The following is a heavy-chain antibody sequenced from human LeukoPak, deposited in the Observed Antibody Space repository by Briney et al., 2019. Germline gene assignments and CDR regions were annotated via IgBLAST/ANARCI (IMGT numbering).Heavy chain of an antibody. Sequence: SETRSLTCTVSGGSISSYYWSWIRQPPGKGLEWIGYIYYSGSTIYNPSLKSRVTISVDTSKNQFSLKLSSVTAADTAVYYCARGRDGYNDWGQGTLVTVSS. CDR3: ARGRDGYND. D-gene: IGHD5-24*01. V-gene: IGHV4-59*01. CDR1: GGSISSYY. CDR2: IYYSGST. J-gene: IGHJ4*02.